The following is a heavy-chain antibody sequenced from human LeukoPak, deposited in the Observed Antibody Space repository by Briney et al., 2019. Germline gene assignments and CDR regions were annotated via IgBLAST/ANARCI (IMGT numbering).Heavy chain of an antibody. CDR2: INHSGST. CDR1: GGSFSGYY. J-gene: IGHJ4*02. Sequence: PSETLSLTCAVYGGSFSGYYWSWIRQPPGKGLEWIGEINHSGSTNYNPSLKSRVTISVDTSKNQFSLKLSSVTAADTAVYYCARLVTAAAGTGYWGQGTLVTVSS. V-gene: IGHV4-34*01. D-gene: IGHD6-13*01. CDR3: ARLVTAAAGTGY.